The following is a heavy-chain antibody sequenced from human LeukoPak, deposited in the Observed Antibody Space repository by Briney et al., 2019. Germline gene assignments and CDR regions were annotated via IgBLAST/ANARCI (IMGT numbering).Heavy chain of an antibody. Sequence: SETLSLTCTVSGGSIKSSSYYWGWIRQPPGKGLEWIGSIYYSGSTFYNPSLKSRLTLSVDTSKSQFSLKLTSVTAADTATYYCARLHDYGDYYADYWGQGTLVTVSS. D-gene: IGHD4-17*01. J-gene: IGHJ4*02. CDR1: GGSIKSSSYY. CDR2: IYYSGST. V-gene: IGHV4-39*01. CDR3: ARLHDYGDYYADY.